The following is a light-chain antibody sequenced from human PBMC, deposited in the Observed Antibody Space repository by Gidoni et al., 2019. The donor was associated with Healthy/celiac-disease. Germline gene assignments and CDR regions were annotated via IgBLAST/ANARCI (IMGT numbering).Light chain of an antibody. CDR3: QQYNNWPPYT. CDR2: GGS. J-gene: IGKJ2*01. V-gene: IGKV3-15*01. Sequence: EIVMTQSPATLSVSPGERATRSCRASRSVSSNLAWYQQKPGQAPRLLIYGGSTRATGIPARLSGSGSGTEFTLTISSLQSEDFAVYYCQQYNNWPPYTFGQGTKLEIK. CDR1: RSVSSN.